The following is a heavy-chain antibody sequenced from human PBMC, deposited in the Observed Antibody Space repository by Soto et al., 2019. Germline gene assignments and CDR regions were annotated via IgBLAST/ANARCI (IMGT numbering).Heavy chain of an antibody. CDR1: GYTFTAYY. CDR3: ARGRRDIGGYYGYYFVY. V-gene: IGHV1-2*04. Sequence: GASVKVSCKTSGYTFTAYYMHWVRQAPGQGLEWMGWINPNTGGTNYAQKFQGWVTMTRDTSISTAYMELSRLRSDDTAVYYCARGRRDIGGYYGYYFVYWGQGSLVTVSS. D-gene: IGHD3-22*01. J-gene: IGHJ4*02. CDR2: INPNTGGT.